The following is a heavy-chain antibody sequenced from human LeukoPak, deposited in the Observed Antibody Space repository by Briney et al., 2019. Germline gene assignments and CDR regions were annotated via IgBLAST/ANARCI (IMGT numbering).Heavy chain of an antibody. V-gene: IGHV3-74*01. CDR3: ARAIAVAGTDQ. D-gene: IGHD6-19*01. CDR2: INSDGSTT. J-gene: IGHJ4*02. CDR1: GFTFSNYW. Sequence: GGSLRLSCAASGFTFSNYWMHWVRQAPGKGLVWVSRINSDGSTTTYADSVEGRFTISRDNAKNRLYLQMNSLRAEDTAVYYCARAIAVAGTDQWGQGTLVTVSS.